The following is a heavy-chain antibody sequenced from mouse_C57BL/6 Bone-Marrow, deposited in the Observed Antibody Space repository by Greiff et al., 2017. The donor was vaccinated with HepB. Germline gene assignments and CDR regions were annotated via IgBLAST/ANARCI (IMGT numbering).Heavy chain of an antibody. CDR3: AREAWLRRRTWFAY. CDR1: GYTFTSYW. V-gene: IGHV1-64*01. J-gene: IGHJ3*01. D-gene: IGHD2-2*01. CDR2: IHPNSGST. Sequence: VKLQQPGAELVKPGASVKLSCKASGYTFTSYWMHWVKQRPGQGLEWIGMIHPNSGSTNYNEKFKSKATLTVDKSSSTAYMQLSSLTSEDSAVYYCAREAWLRRRTWFAYWGQGTLVTVSA.